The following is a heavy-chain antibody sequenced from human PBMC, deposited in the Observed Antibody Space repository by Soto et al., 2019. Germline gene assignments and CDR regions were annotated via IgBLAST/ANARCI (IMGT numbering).Heavy chain of an antibody. CDR1: GYTFTSYG. D-gene: IGHD3-10*01. J-gene: IGHJ4*02. CDR2: ISAYNGNT. Sequence: ASVKVSCKASGYTFTSYGISWVRQAPGQGLEWMGWISAYNGNTNYAQKLQGRVTMTTDTSTSTVYMELRSLRSDDTAVYYCARVYMVRGLYFDYWGQGTPVPVYS. CDR3: ARVYMVRGLYFDY. V-gene: IGHV1-18*04.